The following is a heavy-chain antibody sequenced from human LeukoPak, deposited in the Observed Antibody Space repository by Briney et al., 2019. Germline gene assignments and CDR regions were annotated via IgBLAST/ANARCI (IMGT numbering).Heavy chain of an antibody. J-gene: IGHJ5*02. D-gene: IGHD3-16*02. CDR2: IYTSGST. CDR3: ARVLYDYVWGSYRPPLT. V-gene: IGHV4-61*02. CDR1: GGSISSGSYY. Sequence: PSETLSLTCTVSGGSISSGSYYWSWIRQPAGKGLEWIGRIYTSGSTNYNPSLKSRVTISVDKSKNQFSLKLSSVTAADTAVYYCARVLYDYVWGSYRPPLTWGQGTLVTVSS.